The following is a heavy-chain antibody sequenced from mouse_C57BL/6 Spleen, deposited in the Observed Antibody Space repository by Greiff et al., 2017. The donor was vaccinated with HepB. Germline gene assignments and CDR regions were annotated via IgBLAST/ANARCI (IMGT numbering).Heavy chain of an antibody. V-gene: IGHV2-6*01. J-gene: IGHJ3*01. CDR3: ASSGSSHERFAY. CDR2: IWGVGST. CDR1: GFSLTSYG. Sequence: VKLMESGPGLVAPSQSLSITCTVSGFSLTSYGVDWVRQSPGKGLEWLGVIWGVGSTNYNSALKSRLSISKDNSKSQVFLKMNSLQTDDTAMYYCASSGSSHERFAYWGQGTLVTVSA. D-gene: IGHD1-1*01.